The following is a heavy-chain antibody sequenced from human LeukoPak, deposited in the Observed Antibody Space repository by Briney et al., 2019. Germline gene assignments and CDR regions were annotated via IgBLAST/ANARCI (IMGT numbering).Heavy chain of an antibody. Sequence: ASVKVSCKASSYTFTNYAFTWVRQAPGQGLEWMGWISAYNGNTNYAQKLQGRVTMTTATSTSTAYMELRSLRSDDTAVYYCARGLEWLTRRHTWFDPWGQGTLVTVSS. J-gene: IGHJ5*02. D-gene: IGHD3-3*01. CDR1: SYTFTNYA. CDR3: ARGLEWLTRRHTWFDP. V-gene: IGHV1-18*01. CDR2: ISAYNGNT.